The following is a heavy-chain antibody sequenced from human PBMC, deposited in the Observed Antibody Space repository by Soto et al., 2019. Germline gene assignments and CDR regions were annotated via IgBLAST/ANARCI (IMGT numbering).Heavy chain of an antibody. J-gene: IGHJ5*02. CDR3: VKASAWGIIVATQDWFDP. Sequence: HPGGSLSLSCSASGFTFSSYAMHWVRQAPGKGLEYVSAISSNGGSTYYAYSVKGRFTISRDNSKNTLYLQMSSLRAEDTAVYYCVKASAWGIIVATQDWFDPWGQGTLVTVSS. CDR1: GFTFSSYA. D-gene: IGHD5-12*01. CDR2: ISSNGGST. V-gene: IGHV3-64D*06.